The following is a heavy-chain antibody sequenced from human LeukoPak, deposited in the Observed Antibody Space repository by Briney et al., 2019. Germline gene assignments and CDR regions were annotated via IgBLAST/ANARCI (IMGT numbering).Heavy chain of an antibody. CDR1: GYTFTSYD. CDR3: ARGPIRMFRGVIIKTQFDY. Sequence: ASVKVSCKASGYTFTSYDINWVRQAPGQGLEWMGWMNPYSGNTGYAQKFQGRVTMTRNTSISTAYMELSSLRSEDTAVYYCARGPIRMFRGVIIKTQFDYWGQGTLVTVSS. D-gene: IGHD3-10*01. CDR2: MNPYSGNT. V-gene: IGHV1-8*01. J-gene: IGHJ4*02.